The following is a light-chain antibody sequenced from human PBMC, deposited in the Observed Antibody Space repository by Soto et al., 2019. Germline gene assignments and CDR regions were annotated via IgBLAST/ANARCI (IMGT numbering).Light chain of an antibody. CDR1: SSDVINYIY. CDR3: GSYTVSDTFV. Sequence: QSALTQPPSASGSPGQSVTISCTGTSSDVINYIYVSWYQQHPGKAPKLIIYEVHKRPSGVPDRFSASKSGNTASLTVSGLQADDEADYYCGSYTVSDTFVFGGGTKLTVL. V-gene: IGLV2-8*01. CDR2: EVH. J-gene: IGLJ2*01.